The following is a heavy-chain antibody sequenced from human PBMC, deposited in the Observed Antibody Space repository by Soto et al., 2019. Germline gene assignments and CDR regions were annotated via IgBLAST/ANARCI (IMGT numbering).Heavy chain of an antibody. CDR3: ARGPGGPDGPGDY. D-gene: IGHD2-15*01. CDR2: INAGNGNT. J-gene: IGHJ4*02. V-gene: IGHV1-3*01. CDR1: GYTFTGYA. Sequence: QVQLVQSGAEVKKPGASVKVSCKASGYTFTGYAMHWVRQAPGQRLEWMGWINAGNGNTKYSQKFQGRVTITRDTSASTAYMELSSLRSEDTAVYYCARGPGGPDGPGDYWGQGTLVTVSS.